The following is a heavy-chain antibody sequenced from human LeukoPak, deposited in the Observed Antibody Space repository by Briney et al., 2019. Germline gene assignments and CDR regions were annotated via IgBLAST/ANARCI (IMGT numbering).Heavy chain of an antibody. Sequence: PSETLSPTCTVSGGSLSSYYWSWIRQPPRKRLDSMGYIYNSGSTNYNPSLKSRVTISVDTSKNQFSLKLSSVTAADTAVYYCAREYCSSTTCYEFDYWGQGTLVTVSS. V-gene: IGHV4-59*08. CDR1: GGSLSSYY. CDR2: IYNSGST. CDR3: AREYCSSTTCYEFDY. D-gene: IGHD2-2*01. J-gene: IGHJ4*02.